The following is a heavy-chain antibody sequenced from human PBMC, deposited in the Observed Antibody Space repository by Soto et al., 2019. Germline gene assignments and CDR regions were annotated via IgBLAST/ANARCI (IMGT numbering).Heavy chain of an antibody. CDR3: ARDEQSSGWYKSDYYYYGMDV. D-gene: IGHD6-19*01. CDR2: ISAYNGNT. CDR1: GYTFTSYG. J-gene: IGHJ6*02. Sequence: ASVKVSCKASGYTFTSYGISWVRQAPGQGHEWMGWISAYNGNTNYAQKLQGRVTMTTDTSTSTANMELRSLRSDDTAVYYCARDEQSSGWYKSDYYYYGMDVWGQGTTVTVSS. V-gene: IGHV1-18*01.